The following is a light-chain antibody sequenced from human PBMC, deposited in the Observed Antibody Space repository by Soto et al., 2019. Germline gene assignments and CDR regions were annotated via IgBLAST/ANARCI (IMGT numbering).Light chain of an antibody. CDR2: DAS. Sequence: EIVLTQSPATLSLSPGERATLSCRASQSVSSYLAWYQQKPGQAPRLLIYDASNRATGIPARFSGSGSGTDFTLTISSLGPEDFAVYYCQQRSNRPPLTFGGGTKVDIK. J-gene: IGKJ4*01. CDR3: QQRSNRPPLT. CDR1: QSVSSY. V-gene: IGKV3-11*01.